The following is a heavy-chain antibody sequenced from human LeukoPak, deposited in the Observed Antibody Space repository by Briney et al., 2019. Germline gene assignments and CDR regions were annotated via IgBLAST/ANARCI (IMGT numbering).Heavy chain of an antibody. D-gene: IGHD1-26*01. Sequence: GGSLRLSCVVSGFTFSRYWMSWVRQAPGEGLEWVANIKEDGSKKGYVDSVKGRFTISRDNAKNSLYLEMNSLRAEDTAVYYCARDEVGGSYAYWDQGTLVTVSS. J-gene: IGHJ4*02. CDR3: ARDEVGGSYAY. V-gene: IGHV3-7*01. CDR1: GFTFSRYW. CDR2: IKEDGSKK.